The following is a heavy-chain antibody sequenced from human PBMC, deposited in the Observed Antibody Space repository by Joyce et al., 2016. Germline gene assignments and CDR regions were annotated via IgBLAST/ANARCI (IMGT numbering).Heavy chain of an antibody. CDR2: INHGNGNT. D-gene: IGHD6-6*01. Sequence: QVQLVQSGAEVKKPGASVKVSCKASGYTFTDYTVHWVRQAPGQRLEWMAWINHGNGNTIYSQKFQGRVTITRETSASTAYMELSSLTSEDTAVYYCARDRESTSSSTNLNWFDPWGQGTLVTVSS. CDR1: GYTFTDYT. CDR3: ARDRESTSSSTNLNWFDP. J-gene: IGHJ5*01. V-gene: IGHV1-3*01.